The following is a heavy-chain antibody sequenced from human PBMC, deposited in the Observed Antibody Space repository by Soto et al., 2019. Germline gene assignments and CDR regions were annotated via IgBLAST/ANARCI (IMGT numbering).Heavy chain of an antibody. CDR3: ARGRRYYDFCSGYYFGY. CDR1: GGSFSGYY. CDR2: INHSGST. V-gene: IGHV4-34*01. J-gene: IGHJ4*02. D-gene: IGHD3-3*01. Sequence: SETLSLTCAVYGGSFSGYYWSWIRQPPGKGLEWIGEINHSGSTNYNPSLKSRVTISVDTSKNQFSLKLSSVTAADTAVYYCARGRRYYDFCSGYYFGYWGQGTLVTVSS.